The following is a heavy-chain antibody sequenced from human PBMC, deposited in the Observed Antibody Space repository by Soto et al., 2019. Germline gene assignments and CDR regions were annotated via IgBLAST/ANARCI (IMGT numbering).Heavy chain of an antibody. J-gene: IGHJ4*02. CDR2: ISGSGGST. D-gene: IGHD6-13*01. CDR1: GFTFSSYA. CDR3: AKAGLSKNSSSWYHTLFDY. V-gene: IGHV3-23*01. Sequence: GGSLRLSCAASGFTFSSYAMSWVRQAPGKGLEWVSAISGSGGSTYYADSVKGRFTISRDNSKNTLYLQMNSLRAEDTAVYYCAKAGLSKNSSSWYHTLFDYWGQGTLVTVSS.